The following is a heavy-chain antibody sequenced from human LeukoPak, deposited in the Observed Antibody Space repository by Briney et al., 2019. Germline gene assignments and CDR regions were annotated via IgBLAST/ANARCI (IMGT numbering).Heavy chain of an antibody. D-gene: IGHD6-6*01. V-gene: IGHV3-7*01. CDR2: IKQDGSEK. CDR1: GFTFSSYW. J-gene: IGHJ6*03. Sequence: PGESLRLSCAASGFTFSSYWMGRVRQAPGKGLEWVAKIKQDGSEKYYVDSVKGRFAISRGNAKDSLYLQMNSLRAEDTAVYHCARVIAARPARRTYYYMDVWGKGTTVTVSS. CDR3: ARVIAARPARRTYYYMDV.